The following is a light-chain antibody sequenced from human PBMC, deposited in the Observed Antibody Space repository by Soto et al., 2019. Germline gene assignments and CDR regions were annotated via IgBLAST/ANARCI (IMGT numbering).Light chain of an antibody. V-gene: IGKV2-28*01. CDR1: QSLLHSNGYNY. CDR3: MQALQTPPYT. J-gene: IGKJ2*01. CDR2: LGY. Sequence: VMTQSPVSLPVTPGEPASISCRSSQSLLHSNGYNYLDWYLQKPGQSPQLLIYLGYNRASGVPDRFSGSGSGTDFTLDISRVEAEDVGVYYCMQALQTPPYTFGQGTKLEIK.